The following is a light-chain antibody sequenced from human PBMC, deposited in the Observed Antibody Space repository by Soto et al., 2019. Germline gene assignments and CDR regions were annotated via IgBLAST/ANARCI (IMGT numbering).Light chain of an antibody. CDR1: SSDVGTYSL. Sequence: QSVLTQPASVSGFPGQSITISCTGTSSDVGTYSLVSWYQQHPGKAPKLIIYDVTKRPSGVSNRFSXSKSGNTASLTISGXXXXXXXVYYCCSYGGSTTYVILGGGTKLTVL. CDR3: CSYGGSTTYVI. J-gene: IGLJ2*01. V-gene: IGLV2-23*02. CDR2: DVT.